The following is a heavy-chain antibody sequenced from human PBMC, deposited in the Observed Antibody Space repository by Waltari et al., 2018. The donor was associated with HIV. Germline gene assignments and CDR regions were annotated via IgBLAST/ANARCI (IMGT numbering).Heavy chain of an antibody. D-gene: IGHD3-3*01. CDR1: GVSISGNRW. CDR2: IYQSGRT. V-gene: IGHV4-4*02. J-gene: IGHJ5*02. CDR3: VAGAYYEFWRGLVGYFPS. Sequence: VKLQESGPGLVKPSGTLSLTCAVSGVSISGNRWWSWVRQAPGRGLEWIGEIYQSGRTNSKPSLKSRLTLSVDKSKNAFSLRLKSVTAADTAVYYCVAGAYYEFWRGLVGYFPSWGQGRLVTVSS.